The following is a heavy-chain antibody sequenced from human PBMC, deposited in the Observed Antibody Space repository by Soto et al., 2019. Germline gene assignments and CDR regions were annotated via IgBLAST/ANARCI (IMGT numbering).Heavy chain of an antibody. CDR1: GFSLSTYGMG. CDR3: GRLTRGVQEFGSMWEKIDH. Sequence: QITVKESGLTRVKPTETLTLTCTFSGFSLSTYGMGVGWIRQPPGKALEWLALIYWDDDKRYSPSLRSRLTNPKDPFKNQVELNKTQNDPCDKAKKYWGRLTRGVQEFGSMWEKIDHRGQGTLVTVSS. J-gene: IGHJ4*01. CDR2: IYWDDDK. V-gene: IGHV2-5*02. D-gene: IGHD3-10*01.